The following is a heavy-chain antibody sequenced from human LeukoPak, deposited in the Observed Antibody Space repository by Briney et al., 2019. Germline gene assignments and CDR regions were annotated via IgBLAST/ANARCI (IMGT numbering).Heavy chain of an antibody. V-gene: IGHV4-59*12. CDR1: GGSISSYY. D-gene: IGHD1-26*01. J-gene: IGHJ4*02. Sequence: PSETLSLTCSVSGGSISSYYWSWIRQPPGKGLEWIGYIYYSGSTNYNPSLKSRVTISVDTSKNHFSLKLSSVTAADTAVYYCARGCSGSYQIDYWGQGTLVTVSS. CDR3: ARGCSGSYQIDY. CDR2: IYYSGST.